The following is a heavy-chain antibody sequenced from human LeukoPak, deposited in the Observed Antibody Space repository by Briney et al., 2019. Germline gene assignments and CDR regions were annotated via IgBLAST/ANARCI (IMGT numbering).Heavy chain of an antibody. D-gene: IGHD3-3*02. CDR3: ARDPGFSSFDY. CDR2: INRDGSVK. V-gene: IGHV3-7*01. CDR1: GFTFSDYW. Sequence: SGGSLRLSCAASGFTFSDYWVTWVRQTPGKGLEFVANINRDGSVKNYVDSVKGRFTISRDNAKNSLYLQMTSLRVDDTAIYYCARDPGFSSFDYWGQGTLVTVSS. J-gene: IGHJ4*02.